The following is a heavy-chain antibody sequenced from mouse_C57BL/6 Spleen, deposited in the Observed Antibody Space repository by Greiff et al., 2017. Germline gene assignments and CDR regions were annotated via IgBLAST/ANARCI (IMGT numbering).Heavy chain of an antibody. CDR1: GYTFTDYE. D-gene: IGHD2-1*01. CDR2: IDPETGGT. CDR3: TREDGNYAMDY. J-gene: IGHJ4*01. V-gene: IGHV1-15*01. Sequence: QVQLQQSGAELVRPGASVTLSCKASGYTFTDYEMHWVKQTPVHGLEWIGAIDPETGGTAYTQKFKGKAILTADKSSSTAYMELRSLTSEDSAVYYCTREDGNYAMDYWGQGTSVTVSS.